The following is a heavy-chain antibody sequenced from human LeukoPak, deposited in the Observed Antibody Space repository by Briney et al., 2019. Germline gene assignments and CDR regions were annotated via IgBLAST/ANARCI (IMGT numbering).Heavy chain of an antibody. J-gene: IGHJ6*02. CDR2: ISGSGGST. V-gene: IGHV3-23*01. Sequence: GGSLRLSCAASGFTFTSYAMNWVRQAPGKGLEWVSAISGSGGSTYYADSVKGRFTISRDNSKNTLYLQMNSLRAEDTAVYYCAKVLVLASGFYYYGMDVWGQGTTVTVSS. CDR1: GFTFTSYA. CDR3: AKVLVLASGFYYYGMDV. D-gene: IGHD3-3*01.